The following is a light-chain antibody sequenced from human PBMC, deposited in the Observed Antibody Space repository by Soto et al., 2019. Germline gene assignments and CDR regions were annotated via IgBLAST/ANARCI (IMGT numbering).Light chain of an antibody. CDR2: RNN. V-gene: IGLV1-47*01. CDR3: AAWDDRLSGPI. CDR1: SSNIGSNY. J-gene: IGLJ2*01. Sequence: QSVLTQPPSASGSPGQRVTISCSGSSSNIGSNYVYWYQQLPGTAPKLLIYRNNQRPSGVPDRFSGSKSGTSASLASSGLRSEDEADYYCAAWDDRLSGPIFGGGTKLTVL.